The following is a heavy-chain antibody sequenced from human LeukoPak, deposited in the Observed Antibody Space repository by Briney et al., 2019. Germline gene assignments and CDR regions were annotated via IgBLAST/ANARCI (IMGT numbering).Heavy chain of an antibody. J-gene: IGHJ3*02. CDR1: GYTFTTYY. V-gene: IGHV1-46*01. D-gene: IGHD2-2*01. CDR2: INPSGGST. CDR3: ASLPAATGSHAFDI. Sequence: ASVKVSCKASGYTFTTYYIHWVRQAPGQGLEWMGIINPSGGSTSYAQKFQGGVTMTRDTSTSTVYMELSGLRSEDPALYYCASLPAATGSHAFDIWGQGTMVTVSS.